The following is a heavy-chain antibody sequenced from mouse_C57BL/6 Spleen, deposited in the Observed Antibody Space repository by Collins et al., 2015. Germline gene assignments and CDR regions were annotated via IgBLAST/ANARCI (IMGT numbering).Heavy chain of an antibody. CDR1: GFNIKDTY. V-gene: IGHV14-3*02. D-gene: IGHD2-4*01. CDR3: ARSPLYYDYDDWFAY. Sequence: EVQLQQSGAELVKPGASVKLSCTASGFNIKDTYMHWVKQRPEQGLEWIGRIGPANGNTKYDPKFQGKATITADTSSNTAYLQLSSLTSEDTAVYYCARSPLYYDYDDWFAYWGQGTLVTVSA. J-gene: IGHJ3*01. CDR2: IGPANGNT.